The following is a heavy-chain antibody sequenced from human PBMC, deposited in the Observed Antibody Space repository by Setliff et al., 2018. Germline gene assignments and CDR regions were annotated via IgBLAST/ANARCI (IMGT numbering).Heavy chain of an antibody. V-gene: IGHV4-4*07. D-gene: IGHD1-26*01. Sequence: SETLSLTCTVSGGSISNYYWSWIRQPAGKGLEWIGRIYTSGSTDYNPSLKSRVTMSVDTSKNQFSLKLSSVTAADTAVYYCARKGISALSGAFDMWGQGTMGTVS. J-gene: IGHJ3*02. CDR1: GGSISNYY. CDR2: IYTSGST. CDR3: ARKGISALSGAFDM.